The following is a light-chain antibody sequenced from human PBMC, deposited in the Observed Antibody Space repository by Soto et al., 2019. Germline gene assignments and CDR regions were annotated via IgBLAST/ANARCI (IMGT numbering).Light chain of an antibody. Sequence: EIVLTQAQATLSFSPGDTATLSCRASQSVTSSLAWFQQKPGQAPRLLIYDVSRRATAIPARFSGSGSGTDFTLTISSLEPEDFAVYYCQQRTSWPTFGGGTKVEIK. J-gene: IGKJ4*01. V-gene: IGKV3-11*01. CDR2: DVS. CDR1: QSVTSS. CDR3: QQRTSWPT.